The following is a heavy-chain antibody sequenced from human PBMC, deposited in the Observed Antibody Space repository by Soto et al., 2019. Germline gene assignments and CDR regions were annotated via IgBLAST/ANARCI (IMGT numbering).Heavy chain of an antibody. D-gene: IGHD6-19*01. CDR3: ARGYGLSSGWYVGLFDY. J-gene: IGHJ4*02. CDR1: GFTFSSYG. CDR2: IWYDGSNK. Sequence: QVQLVESGGGVVQPGRSLRISCATSGFTFSSYGMHWVRQAPGKGLEWVAVIWYDGSNKHYADSVKGRFTISRDNSKNTLYLQMNSLRAEDTAVYYCARGYGLSSGWYVGLFDYWGQGILVTVSS. V-gene: IGHV3-33*01.